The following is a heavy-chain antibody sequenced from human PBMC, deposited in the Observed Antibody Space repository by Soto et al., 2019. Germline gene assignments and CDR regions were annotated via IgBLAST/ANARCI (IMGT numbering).Heavy chain of an antibody. D-gene: IGHD5-12*01. CDR3: ARLYTWIMDY. Sequence: QVQLVESGGGVVQPGRSLRLSCAASGFNFRNYGMHWVRQAPGKGLEWVAIIWYDGSNKYYADSVKGRFTISRDNSKDTLSLQMNNLRAADTAVYYCARLYTWIMDYWGQGTLVTVSS. V-gene: IGHV3-33*01. J-gene: IGHJ4*02. CDR2: IWYDGSNK. CDR1: GFNFRNYG.